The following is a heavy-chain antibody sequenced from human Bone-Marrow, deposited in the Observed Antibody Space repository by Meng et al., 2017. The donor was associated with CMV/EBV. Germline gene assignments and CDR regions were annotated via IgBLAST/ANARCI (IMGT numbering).Heavy chain of an antibody. J-gene: IGHJ3*02. CDR2: IYYSGTT. Sequence: SETLSLTCTVSGGSISSYYWNWIRQPPGKGLECIGYIYYSGTTYYNPSLKSRVTISVDTSKNQCSLKLISVTAADTAVYFCAREVTSNAFDIWGQGAMVTVSS. CDR3: AREVTSNAFDI. V-gene: IGHV4-59*01. CDR1: GGSISSYY.